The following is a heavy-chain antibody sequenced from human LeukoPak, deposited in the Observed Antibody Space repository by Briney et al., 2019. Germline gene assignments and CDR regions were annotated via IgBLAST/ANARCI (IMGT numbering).Heavy chain of an antibody. D-gene: IGHD3-22*01. Sequence: GGSLRLSCAASGFTFDDYAMHWVRQAPGKGLEWVSLISGDGGSTYYGDSVKGRFTISRDNSKNSLYLQMNSLGTEHTALYYCAKDSSGYYYVFQHWGQGTLVTVSS. CDR2: ISGDGGST. CDR1: GFTFDDYA. CDR3: AKDSSGYYYVFQH. J-gene: IGHJ1*01. V-gene: IGHV3-43*02.